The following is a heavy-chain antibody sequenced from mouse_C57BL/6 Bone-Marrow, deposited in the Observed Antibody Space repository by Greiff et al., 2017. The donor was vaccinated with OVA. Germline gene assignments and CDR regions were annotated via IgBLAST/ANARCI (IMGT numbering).Heavy chain of an antibody. J-gene: IGHJ2*01. V-gene: IGHV1-69*01. Sequence: QVQLQQPGAELVMPGASVKLSCTASGYTFTSYWMPWVQQRPGQGLEWIGEIDPSDSYTNYTQKFKGQSTLTVDKSSSTAYMQLSSLTSEDSAVYYCARRYYSGSSQYYFDYWGQGTTLTVSA. CDR1: GYTFTSYW. CDR2: IDPSDSYT. CDR3: ARRYYSGSSQYYFDY. D-gene: IGHD1-1*01.